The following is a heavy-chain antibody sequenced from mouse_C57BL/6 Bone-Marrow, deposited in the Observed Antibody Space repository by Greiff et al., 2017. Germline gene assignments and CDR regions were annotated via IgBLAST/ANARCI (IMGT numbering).Heavy chain of an antibody. CDR2: IHPNSGST. CDR1: GYTFTSYW. CDR3: ERGRNSNYVGAWFAY. D-gene: IGHD2-5*01. J-gene: IGHJ3*01. V-gene: IGHV1-64*01. Sequence: QVQLQQPGAELVKPGASVKLSCKASGYTFTSYWMHWVKQRPGQGLEWIGMIHPNSGSTNYNEKFKSKATLTVDKSSSTAYMQLSSLTSEDSAVYYCERGRNSNYVGAWFAYWGQGTLVTVSA.